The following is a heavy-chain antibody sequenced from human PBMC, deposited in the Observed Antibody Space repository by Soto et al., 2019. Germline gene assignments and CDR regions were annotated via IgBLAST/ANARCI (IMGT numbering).Heavy chain of an antibody. Sequence: PGGSLRLSCTVSELTFSSSWMSWVRQAPGRGLEWVANMNQDGSEKYYVDSVKGRLTISRDESKNSVYVQMNSLKTEDTAVYYCVRVMERGYFDCWGQGILVTVSS. D-gene: IGHD1-1*01. CDR2: MNQDGSEK. V-gene: IGHV3-7*03. CDR3: VRVMERGYFDC. CDR1: ELTFSSSW. J-gene: IGHJ4*02.